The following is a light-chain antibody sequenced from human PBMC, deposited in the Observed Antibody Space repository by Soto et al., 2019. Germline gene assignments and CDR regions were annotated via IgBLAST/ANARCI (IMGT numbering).Light chain of an antibody. CDR1: QSISSW. Sequence: MTHSPSTLSSSVLYRVTVTWLSSQSISSWLAWYQQRPGQPPRLLIYGASTRDTGVPTRFSGSGSGTEFTLTITSLQSEDFAVYYCQQYNNWPLWTFGQGTKVDIK. CDR3: QQYNNWPLWT. CDR2: GAS. V-gene: IGKV3D-15*01. J-gene: IGKJ1*01.